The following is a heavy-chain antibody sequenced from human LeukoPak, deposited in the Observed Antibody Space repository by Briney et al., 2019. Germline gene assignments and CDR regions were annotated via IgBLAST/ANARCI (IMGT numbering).Heavy chain of an antibody. V-gene: IGHV4-31*03. J-gene: IGHJ4*02. CDR2: IFDGGNT. CDR1: GGSISSGGYY. Sequence: SETLSLTCTVSGGSISSGGYYWSWIRQHPGKGLEWIGYIFDGGNTYYNPSLKSRVTISVDTSKNQLSLNLTSVTAADTAVFYCARDRKGWIQLDYWGQGTLVTVSS. CDR3: ARDRKGWIQLDY. D-gene: IGHD5-18*01.